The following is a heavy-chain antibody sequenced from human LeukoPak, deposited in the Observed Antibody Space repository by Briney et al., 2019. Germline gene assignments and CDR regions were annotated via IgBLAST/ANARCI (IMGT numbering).Heavy chain of an antibody. CDR3: ARFGIRYSSTQDYYYYGMDV. V-gene: IGHV3-30-3*01. CDR1: GFTFSSYA. J-gene: IGHJ6*02. Sequence: GGSLRLSCAASGFTFSSYAMHWVRQAPGKGLEWVAVISYDGSNKYYADSVKGRFTISRDNSKNTLYLQMNSLRAEDTAVYYCARFGIRYSSTQDYYYYGMDVWGQGTTVTVSS. D-gene: IGHD6-13*01. CDR2: ISYDGSNK.